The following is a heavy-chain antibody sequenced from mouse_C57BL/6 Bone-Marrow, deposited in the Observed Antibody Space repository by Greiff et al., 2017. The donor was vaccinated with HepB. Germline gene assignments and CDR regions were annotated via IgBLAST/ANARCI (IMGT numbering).Heavy chain of an antibody. D-gene: IGHD1-1*01. CDR2: INTSTGGT. V-gene: IGHV1-42*01. Sequence: EVQVVESGPELVKPGASVKISCKASGYSFTGYYMNWVKQSPEKSLEWIGDINTSTGGTTYNQKFKAKATLTVDKSSSTAYMQLKSLTSEDSAVYYCATWVGSSYADYWGQGTTLTVSS. J-gene: IGHJ2*01. CDR1: GYSFTGYY. CDR3: ATWVGSSYADY.